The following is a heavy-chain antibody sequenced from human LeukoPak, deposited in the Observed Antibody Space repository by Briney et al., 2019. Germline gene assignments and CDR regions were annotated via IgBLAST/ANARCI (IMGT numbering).Heavy chain of an antibody. J-gene: IGHJ4*02. Sequence: PGGSLRLSCAASGFTFSSYGMHWVRQAPGKGLEWVAVISYDGSNKYYADSVKGRFTISRDNSKNTLYLQMNSLRAEDTAVYYCAKDPRTTIFGVVTTGYYFDYWGQGTLVTVSS. D-gene: IGHD3-3*01. CDR1: GFTFSSYG. CDR2: ISYDGSNK. CDR3: AKDPRTTIFGVVTTGYYFDY. V-gene: IGHV3-30*18.